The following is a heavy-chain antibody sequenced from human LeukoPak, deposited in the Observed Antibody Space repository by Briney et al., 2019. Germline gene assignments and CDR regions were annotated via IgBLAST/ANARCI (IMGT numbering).Heavy chain of an antibody. V-gene: IGHV1-2*04. D-gene: IGHD2-2*01. Sequence: GASVKVSCKASGYTFTDYYMHWVRQAPGQGLEWMGWINPKSGDTKYAQESQGWVTMTRDTSISTAHMEMSRLRSDDTAVYYCARANSLYCSSTTCLFDYWGQGTLVTVSS. CDR1: GYTFTDYY. CDR2: INPKSGDT. J-gene: IGHJ4*02. CDR3: ARANSLYCSSTTCLFDY.